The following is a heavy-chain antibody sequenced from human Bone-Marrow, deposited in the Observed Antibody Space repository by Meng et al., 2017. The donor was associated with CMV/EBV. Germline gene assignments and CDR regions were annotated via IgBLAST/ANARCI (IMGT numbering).Heavy chain of an antibody. V-gene: IGHV3-20*04. Sequence: GGSLRLSCAASGFTFDDYGMSWVRQVPGKGLEWVSGIIWNGGSTSYADSVKGRFTISRDNAKNSLYLQMHSLRAEDTAFYYCARDRGSSEYYLDYWGQGTLVTVSS. J-gene: IGHJ4*02. CDR1: GFTFDDYG. CDR3: ARDRGSSEYYLDY. CDR2: IIWNGGST. D-gene: IGHD1-26*01.